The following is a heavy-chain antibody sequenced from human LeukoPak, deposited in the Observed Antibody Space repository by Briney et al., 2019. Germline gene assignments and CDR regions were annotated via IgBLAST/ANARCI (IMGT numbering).Heavy chain of an antibody. CDR2: ILHDGSNK. CDR3: ATLSGDSHGYDY. J-gene: IGHJ4*02. Sequence: GRSLRLSCAASGFTFSSYAMHWVRQAPGKGLEWVAVILHDGSNKQYADSVKGRFTISRDNSKNTLYLQINSLRAEDTAVYYCATLSGDSHGYDYWGLGTLVTLSS. D-gene: IGHD5-18*01. V-gene: IGHV3-30*03. CDR1: GFTFSSYA.